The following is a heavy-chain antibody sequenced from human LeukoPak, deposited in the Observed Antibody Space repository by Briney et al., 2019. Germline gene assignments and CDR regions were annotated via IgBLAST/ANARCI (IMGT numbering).Heavy chain of an antibody. CDR1: GFTFSIYG. CDR3: ARLNWDRGSFDY. D-gene: IGHD1-14*01. V-gene: IGHV3-23*01. J-gene: IGHJ4*02. Sequence: GGSLRLSCAASGFTFSIYGMTWVRQAPGKGLEWVSDISGSGDKTNYADSVKGRSTISRDNSKNTLYLQMNSLSAEDTAIYYCARLNWDRGSFDYWGQGSLVTVSS. CDR2: ISGSGDKT.